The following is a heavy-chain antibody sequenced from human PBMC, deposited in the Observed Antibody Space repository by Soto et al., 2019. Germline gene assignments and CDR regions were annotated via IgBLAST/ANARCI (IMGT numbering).Heavy chain of an antibody. V-gene: IGHV3-11*05. CDR3: AREYYYCMDV. J-gene: IGHJ6*02. CDR1: GFTFSDYY. CDR2: ITGSSDYT. Sequence: QVQLVESGGGLVRPGGSLRLSCAASGFTFSDYYMTWIRQAPGKGLEWVSYITGSSDYTNYADSVKGRFTISRDNVKNSLYLQMNSLRAEATAVYYCAREYYYCMDVWGQGTTVTVSS.